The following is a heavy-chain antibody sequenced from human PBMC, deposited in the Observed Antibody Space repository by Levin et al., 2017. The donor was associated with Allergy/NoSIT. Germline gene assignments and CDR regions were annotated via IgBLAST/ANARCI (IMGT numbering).Heavy chain of an antibody. Sequence: PGESLKISCKGSGYTFTNYWIGWVRQMPGKGLEWMGIIYPGDSDTRYSSPFQGQVTISADKSMNTAYLHWSSLKASDTAMYYCARGSMVRGVILKGFDNWGQGTLVTVSS. D-gene: IGHD3-10*01. CDR3: ARGSMVRGVILKGFDN. CDR2: IYPGDSDT. CDR1: GYTFTNYW. V-gene: IGHV5-51*01. J-gene: IGHJ4*02.